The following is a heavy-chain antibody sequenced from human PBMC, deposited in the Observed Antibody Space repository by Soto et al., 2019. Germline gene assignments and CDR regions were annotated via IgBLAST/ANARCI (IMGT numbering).Heavy chain of an antibody. J-gene: IGHJ4*02. Sequence: QVQLQESGPGLVKPSGTLSLTCAVSGVSIGSHDWWTWGRQPPGKGLEWIGESHQSGNTNYNSSLESRVTISLDKSKNHFSLQLSSVTVADTAVYYCATRDTGRVYWGQGTLVTVSS. CDR1: GVSIGSHDW. CDR3: ATRDTGRVY. D-gene: IGHD5-18*01. CDR2: SHQSGNT. V-gene: IGHV4-4*02.